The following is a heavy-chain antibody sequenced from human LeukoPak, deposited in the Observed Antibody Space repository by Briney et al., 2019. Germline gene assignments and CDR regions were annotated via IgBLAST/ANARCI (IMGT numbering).Heavy chain of an antibody. Sequence: TLFLLFPVSGGSIIIYYWDRIRQPPGKGLEWIGYIYYSGSTNYNPSLKSGVTISVDTAKNQFSLKLRSVTAADTAVYYCAWHDDYYDSSGYRYWGQGAPFSVSS. D-gene: IGHD3-22*01. CDR1: GGSIIIYY. V-gene: IGHV4-59*07. J-gene: IGHJ4*02. CDR3: AWHDDYYDSSGYRY. CDR2: IYYSGST.